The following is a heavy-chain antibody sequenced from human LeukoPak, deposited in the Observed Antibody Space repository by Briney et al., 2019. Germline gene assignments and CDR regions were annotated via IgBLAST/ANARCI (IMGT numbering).Heavy chain of an antibody. V-gene: IGHV4-39*01. D-gene: IGHD3-10*01. CDR2: IYYSGST. J-gene: IGHJ4*02. CDR3: ARHTADSYGSGFDY. Sequence: SETLSLTCTVSGGSISSSSYYWGWIRQPPGKGLEWIGSIYYSGSTHYNPSLKSRVTISVDTSTHQFSLKLSSVTAADTAVYYCARHTADSYGSGFDYWGQGTLVTVSS. CDR1: GGSISSSSYY.